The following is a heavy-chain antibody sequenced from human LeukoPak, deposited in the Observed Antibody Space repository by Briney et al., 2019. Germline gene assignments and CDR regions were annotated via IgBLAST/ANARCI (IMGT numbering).Heavy chain of an antibody. Sequence: ASETLSLNCTVSGGSISSSSYYWGWIRQPPGKGLELIGSIYYSGSTYYNPSLKSRVTISVDTSKNQFSLKLSSVTAADTAVYYCARHMGATAGYYYYMDVWGKGTTVTISS. V-gene: IGHV4-39*01. CDR2: IYYSGST. J-gene: IGHJ6*03. CDR3: ARHMGATAGYYYYMDV. D-gene: IGHD1-26*01. CDR1: GGSISSSSYY.